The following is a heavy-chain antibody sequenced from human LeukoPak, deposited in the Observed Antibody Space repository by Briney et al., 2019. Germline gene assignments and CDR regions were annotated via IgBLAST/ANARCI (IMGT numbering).Heavy chain of an antibody. J-gene: IGHJ6*03. CDR1: GYTLTELS. CDR2: FDPEDGET. CDR3: AMGGSGDHYYYYMDV. Sequence: ASVKVSCKVSGYTLTELSMHWVRQAPGKGLEWMGGFDPEDGETIYAQKFQGRVTMTEDTSTDAAYMELSSLRSEDTAVYYCAMGGSGDHYYYYMDVWGKGTTVTVSS. V-gene: IGHV1-24*01. D-gene: IGHD3-10*01.